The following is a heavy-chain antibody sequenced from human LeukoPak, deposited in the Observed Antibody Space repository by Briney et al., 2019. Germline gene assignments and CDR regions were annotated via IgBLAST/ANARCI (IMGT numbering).Heavy chain of an antibody. CDR3: ARGLRSSWYEGAFDI. CDR1: GFTFSDYY. CDR2: ISSSGSTI. J-gene: IGHJ3*02. Sequence: KPGGSLRLSCAVSGFTFSDYYMSWIRQAPGKGLEWVSYISSSGSTIYYADSVKGRFTISKDNAKNSLYLQMNSLRAEDTAVYYCARGLRSSWYEGAFDIWGQGTMVTVSS. D-gene: IGHD6-13*01. V-gene: IGHV3-11*01.